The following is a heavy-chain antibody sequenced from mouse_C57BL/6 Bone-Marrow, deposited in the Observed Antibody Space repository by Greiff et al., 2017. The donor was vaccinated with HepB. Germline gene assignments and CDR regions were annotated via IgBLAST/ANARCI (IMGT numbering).Heavy chain of an antibody. CDR3: ARSNWDGWYFDV. Sequence: EVMLVESGGGLVQPGGSLKLSCAASGFTFSDYYMYWVRQTPEKRLEWVAYISNGGGSTYYPDTVKGRFTISRDNAKNTPYLQMSRLKSEDTAMYYCARSNWDGWYFDVWGTGTTVTVSS. J-gene: IGHJ1*03. D-gene: IGHD4-1*02. CDR2: ISNGGGST. CDR1: GFTFSDYY. V-gene: IGHV5-12*01.